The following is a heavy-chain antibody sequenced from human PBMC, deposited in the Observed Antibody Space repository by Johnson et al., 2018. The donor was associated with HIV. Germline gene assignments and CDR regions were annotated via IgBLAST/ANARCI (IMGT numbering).Heavy chain of an antibody. D-gene: IGHD6-6*01. CDR3: AYSSSPLSGDAFDI. CDR2: ISYDGSNK. Sequence: QVQLVESGGGVVQPGRSLRLSCAASGFTFSSYAMHWVRQAPGKGLEWVAVISYDGSNKYYVDSVKGRLTISRDNAKNSLYLQMNSLRAEDTAVYYCAYSSSPLSGDAFDIWGQGTMVTVSS. CDR1: GFTFSSYA. V-gene: IGHV3-30-3*01. J-gene: IGHJ3*02.